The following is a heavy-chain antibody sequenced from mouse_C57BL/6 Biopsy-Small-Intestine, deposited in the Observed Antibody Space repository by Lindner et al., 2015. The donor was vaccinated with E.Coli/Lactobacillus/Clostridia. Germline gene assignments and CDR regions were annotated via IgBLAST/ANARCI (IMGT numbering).Heavy chain of an antibody. V-gene: IGHV1-84*01. CDR3: AREAEGWSDYYYAMDY. J-gene: IGHJ4*01. Sequence: VQLQESGPELVKPGASVKISCKASGYTFTDYYINWVKQRPGQGLEWIGWIYPGSGNTKYNGKFKGKATLTADKSSSTAYMQLSSLTSEDSAVYFCAREAEGWSDYYYAMDYWGQGTSVTVSS. CDR1: GYTFTDYY. D-gene: IGHD2-3*01. CDR2: IYPGSGNT.